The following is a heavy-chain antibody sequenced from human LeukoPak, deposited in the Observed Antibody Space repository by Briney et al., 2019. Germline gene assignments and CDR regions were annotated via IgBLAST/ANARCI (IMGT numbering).Heavy chain of an antibody. CDR3: ARGTGYYDSSGYTYYYYGMDV. J-gene: IGHJ6*02. Sequence: ASETLSLTCTVSGGSISSYYWSWIRQPAGKGLEWIGRIYTSGSTNYNPSLKSRVTMSVDTSKNQSSLKLSSVTAADTAVYYCARGTGYYDSSGYTYYYYGMDVWGQGTTVTVSS. D-gene: IGHD3-22*01. CDR1: GGSISSYY. CDR2: IYTSGST. V-gene: IGHV4-4*07.